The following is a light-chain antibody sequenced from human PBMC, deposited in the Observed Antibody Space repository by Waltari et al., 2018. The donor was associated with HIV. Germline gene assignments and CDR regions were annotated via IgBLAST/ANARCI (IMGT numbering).Light chain of an antibody. V-gene: IGLV2-14*01. J-gene: IGLJ3*02. Sequence: QSALTQPASVSGSPGQWITISCTGTNSDIGVYNFVSWYQQHPGKAPKLIIFEVSNPPSGVSDRFSGSKYGNTASLTISGLQAEDEADYYCSSYRNSRTWVFGGGTKLTVL. CDR1: NSDIGVYNF. CDR2: EVS. CDR3: SSYRNSRTWV.